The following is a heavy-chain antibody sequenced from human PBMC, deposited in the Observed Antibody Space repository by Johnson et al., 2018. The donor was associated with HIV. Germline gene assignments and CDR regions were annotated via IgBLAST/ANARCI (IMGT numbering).Heavy chain of an antibody. CDR3: ARGFSSGYNDAFDI. J-gene: IGHJ3*02. Sequence: VQLVESGGGLVQPGGSLRLSCAASGFTVSSNYMSWVRQAPGKGLEWVSVIYSGGSTYYADSVKGRFTISSDNAKNSLYLQMNSLRAEDTALYYCARGFSSGYNDAFDIWGQGTMVIVSS. D-gene: IGHD3-22*01. CDR1: GFTVSSNY. CDR2: IYSGGST. V-gene: IGHV3-66*01.